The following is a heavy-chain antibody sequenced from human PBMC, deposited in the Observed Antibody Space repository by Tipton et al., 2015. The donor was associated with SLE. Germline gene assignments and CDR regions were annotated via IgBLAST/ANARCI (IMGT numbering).Heavy chain of an antibody. Sequence: GSLRLSCAASGFTFSSYWMSWVRQAPGKGLEWVANIKQDGSEKYYVDSVKGRFTISRDNAKNSLYLQMNSLRAEDTAVYYCARVRSVTGTGGMDVWGQGTTVTVSS. CDR1: GFTFSSYW. J-gene: IGHJ6*02. D-gene: IGHD1-7*01. V-gene: IGHV3-7*03. CDR3: ARVRSVTGTGGMDV. CDR2: IKQDGSEK.